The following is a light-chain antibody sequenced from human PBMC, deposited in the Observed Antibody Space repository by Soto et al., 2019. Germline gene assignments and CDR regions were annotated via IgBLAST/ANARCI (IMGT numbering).Light chain of an antibody. J-gene: IGLJ3*02. CDR2: EGS. Sequence: QSVLTQPASVSGSPGQSSTISCTGTSSDVGSYNLVSWYQQHPGKAPKLMIYEGSKRPSGDSNRFSGSKSGNTASLTISGLQAEDEADYYCCSYAGSSTWVFGGGTKLTVL. CDR3: CSYAGSSTWV. CDR1: SSDVGSYNL. V-gene: IGLV2-23*01.